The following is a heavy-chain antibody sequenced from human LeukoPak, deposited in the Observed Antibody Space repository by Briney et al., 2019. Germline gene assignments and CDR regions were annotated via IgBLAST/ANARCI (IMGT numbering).Heavy chain of an antibody. J-gene: IGHJ4*02. CDR1: GFTFSSYW. CDR2: INSDGSST. CDR3: ARGFAGDYGLFDY. Sequence: GGSLRLSCAASGFTFSSYWMHWVRQAPGKGLVWVSRINSDGSSTSYANSVKGRFTISRDNAKNTLYLQMNSLRAEDTAVYYCARGFAGDYGLFDYWGQGTLVTVSS. V-gene: IGHV3-74*01. D-gene: IGHD4-17*01.